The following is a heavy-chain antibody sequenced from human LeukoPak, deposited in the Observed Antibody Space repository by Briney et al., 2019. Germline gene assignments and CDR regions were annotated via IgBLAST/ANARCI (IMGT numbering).Heavy chain of an antibody. CDR3: ARVAEYSTAGMRY. Sequence: GGSLRLSCVASGFTFSSYWMHWVRQVPGKGLVWVSRITSDGSTTTYADSVKGRFTISRDNAKNTLYLQMNSLRAEDTALYYCARVAEYSTAGMRYWGQGTLVTVSS. D-gene: IGHD6-6*01. V-gene: IGHV3-74*01. J-gene: IGHJ4*02. CDR2: ITSDGSTT. CDR1: GFTFSSYW.